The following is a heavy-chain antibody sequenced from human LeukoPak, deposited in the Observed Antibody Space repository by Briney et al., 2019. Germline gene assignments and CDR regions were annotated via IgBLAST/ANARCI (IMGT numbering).Heavy chain of an antibody. J-gene: IGHJ5*02. D-gene: IGHD3-10*02. CDR1: GGSISSNY. CDR3: ARFIPSSGIDP. V-gene: IGHV4-59*01. Sequence: PSETLSLTCTVSGGSISSNYWSWIRQPPGKGLEWITYSSYTGSTNYNPSLKSRVTISVDTSKNQFSLRLRSVTAADTAVCYCARFIPSSGIDPWGQGTLVTVSS. CDR2: SSYTGST.